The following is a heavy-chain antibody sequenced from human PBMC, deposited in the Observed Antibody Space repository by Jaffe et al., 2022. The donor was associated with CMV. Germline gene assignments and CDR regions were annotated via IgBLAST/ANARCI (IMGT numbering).Heavy chain of an antibody. V-gene: IGHV1-24*01. Sequence: QVQLVQSGAEVKKPGASVKVSCKVSGYTLTELSMHWVRQAPGKGLEWMGGFDPEDGETIYAQKFQGRVTMTEDTSTDTAYMELSSLRSEDTAVYYCATLGPAAITTFYYYYYGMDVWGQGTTVTVSS. CDR2: FDPEDGET. CDR3: ATLGPAAITTFYYYYYGMDV. J-gene: IGHJ6*02. D-gene: IGHD2-2*01. CDR1: GYTLTELS.